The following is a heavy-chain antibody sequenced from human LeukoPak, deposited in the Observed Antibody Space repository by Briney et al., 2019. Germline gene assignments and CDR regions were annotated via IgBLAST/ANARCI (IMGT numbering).Heavy chain of an antibody. V-gene: IGHV3-30*18. CDR3: AKDPGGITMVRGVPDY. D-gene: IGHD3-10*01. CDR2: ISYDGSNK. Sequence: GGSLRLSCAASGFTFSSYGMHWVRQAPGKGLEWVAVISYDGSNKYYADSVKGRFTISRDNSKNTLYLQMNSLRAEDTAVYYCAKDPGGITMVRGVPDYWGQGTLVTVSS. CDR1: GFTFSSYG. J-gene: IGHJ4*02.